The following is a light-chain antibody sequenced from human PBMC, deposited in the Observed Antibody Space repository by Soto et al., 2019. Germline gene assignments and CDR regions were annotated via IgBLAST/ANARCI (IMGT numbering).Light chain of an antibody. CDR2: DVS. CDR1: NSDVGGYNY. Sequence: QSVLTQPASVSGSPGQLITISCTGTNSDVGGYNYVSWYQQHPGKAPKLMIYDVSDRPSGVSNRFSGSKSGNTASLTISGLQAEDEADYYCSSYTSTSTRVFGGGTKLTVL. CDR3: SSYTSTSTRV. V-gene: IGLV2-14*01. J-gene: IGLJ3*02.